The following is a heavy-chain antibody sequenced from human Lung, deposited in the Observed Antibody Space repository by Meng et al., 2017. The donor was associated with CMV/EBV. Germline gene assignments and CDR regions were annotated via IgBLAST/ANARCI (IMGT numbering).Heavy chain of an antibody. CDR1: GFSFSNFY. J-gene: IGHJ5*02. CDR3: ARAYSSSSNGWFDP. D-gene: IGHD6-6*01. CDR2: ISSGSAYI. Sequence: GGSLRLXCAASGFSFSNFYMNWVRQAPGKGLEWVASISSGSAYIFYADSVKGRFTISRDNAKDSLYLQMNSLGAEDTAVYYCARAYSSSSNGWFDPWGQGTXVTVSS. V-gene: IGHV3-21*01.